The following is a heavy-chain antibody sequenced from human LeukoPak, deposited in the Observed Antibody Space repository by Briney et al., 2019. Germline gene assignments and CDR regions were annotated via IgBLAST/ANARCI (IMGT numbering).Heavy chain of an antibody. CDR1: GFTFSSYA. CDR3: AKEPGPRIVVVPAAPWL. CDR2: ISGSGGST. V-gene: IGHV3-23*01. Sequence: QPGGSLRLSCAASGFTFSSYAMHWVRQAPGKGLEWVSAISGSGGSTYYADSVKGRFTISRDNSKNTLYLQMNSLRAEDTAVYYCAKEPGPRIVVVPAAPWLWGQGTLVTVSS. D-gene: IGHD2-2*01. J-gene: IGHJ4*02.